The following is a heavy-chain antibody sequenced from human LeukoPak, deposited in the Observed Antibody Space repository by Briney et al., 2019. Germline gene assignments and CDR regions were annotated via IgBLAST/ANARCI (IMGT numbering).Heavy chain of an antibody. CDR1: GFSLSTRGVG. J-gene: IGHJ4*02. D-gene: IGHD3-3*01. CDR3: AHRPPYYDFWSGYQLSNSFDY. V-gene: IGHV2-5*01. CDR2: IYWNDDK. Sequence: KGSGPTLVKPTQTLTLTCTFSGFSLSTRGVGVGWIRQPPGKALEWLALIYWNDDKRYSPSLKSRLTITKDTSKNQVVLTMTNMDPVDTATYYCAHRPPYYDFWSGYQLSNSFDYWGQGTLVTVSS.